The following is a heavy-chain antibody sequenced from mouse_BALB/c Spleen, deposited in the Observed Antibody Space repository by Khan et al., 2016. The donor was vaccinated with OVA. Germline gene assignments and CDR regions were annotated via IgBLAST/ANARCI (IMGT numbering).Heavy chain of an antibody. V-gene: IGHV5-17*02. J-gene: IGHJ4*01. CDR2: ISSGSSTI. CDR1: GFTFSGFG. Sequence: EVELVESGGNLVQPGGSRKLSCAASGFTFSGFGMHWVRQAPEKGLEWVAYISSGSSTIYYADTVKGRFTISRDNPKNTLFLQMTSLRSEDTAKYYCARRRIFDGYYGGHMDYWGQGTSVTVSS. CDR3: ARRRIFDGYYGGHMDY. D-gene: IGHD2-3*01.